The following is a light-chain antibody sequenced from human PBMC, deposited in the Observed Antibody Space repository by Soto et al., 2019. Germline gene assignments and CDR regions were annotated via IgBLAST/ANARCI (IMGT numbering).Light chain of an antibody. CDR3: LSYVGGYTSV. V-gene: IGLV2-11*01. CDR1: TSDVGGYNY. CDR2: DVS. Sequence: QAALTQPRPVSGSPGQSVTISCTGTTSDVGGYNYVSWYQQHPGKAPKLTTYDVSKRPSGVVDRFSGSKSGITASLTVSGLQAEDEADYSCLSYVGGYTSVFGTGTELTVL. J-gene: IGLJ1*01.